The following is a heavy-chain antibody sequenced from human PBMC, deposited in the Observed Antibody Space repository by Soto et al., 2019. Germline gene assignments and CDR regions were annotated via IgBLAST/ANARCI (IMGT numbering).Heavy chain of an antibody. CDR2: MNPNSGNT. V-gene: IGHV1-8*01. J-gene: IGHJ6*02. CDR1: GYTFTSYD. Sequence: ASVKVSCKASGYTFTSYDINWVRQATGQGLEWMGWMNPNSGNTGYAQKFQGRVTMTRNTSISTAYMELSSLRSEDTAVYYCARRTMYCSSTSCQDYYYGMDVWGQGTTVTVSS. D-gene: IGHD2-2*01. CDR3: ARRTMYCSSTSCQDYYYGMDV.